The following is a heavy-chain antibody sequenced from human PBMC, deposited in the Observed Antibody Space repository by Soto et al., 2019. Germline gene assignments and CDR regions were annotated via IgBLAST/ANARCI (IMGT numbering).Heavy chain of an antibody. CDR3: PRWDGRWSGGSCFSDS. J-gene: IGHJ4*02. CDR2: IKEDGTRR. CDR1: GFSLTKYW. V-gene: IGHV3-7*01. D-gene: IGHD2-15*01. Sequence: EVQLVESGAGLVQPGGSLRLSGIASGFSLTKYWMCWHRQPPRKGLQRMAKIKEDGTRRDNMESVEGPFTISRDNAKNSVSLQMIGLRADDTAVYSCPRWDGRWSGGSCFSDSRGQGTLVTVSS.